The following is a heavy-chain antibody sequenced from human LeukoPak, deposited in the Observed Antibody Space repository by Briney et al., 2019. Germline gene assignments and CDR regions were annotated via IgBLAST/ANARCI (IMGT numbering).Heavy chain of an antibody. CDR2: IYYRVSA. D-gene: IGHD3-10*01. V-gene: IGHV4-59*01. CDR3: ARQTGVYYYMDV. Sequence: SETLSLTCTVSGASSRSYYWRWIRQPAGHRLEWVGYIYYRVSANYNPSPKSRVTIAVDTSKNQISLRLTSGSAADTAVYYCARQTGVYYYMDVWGKGTTVTVSS. CDR1: GASSRSYY. J-gene: IGHJ6*03.